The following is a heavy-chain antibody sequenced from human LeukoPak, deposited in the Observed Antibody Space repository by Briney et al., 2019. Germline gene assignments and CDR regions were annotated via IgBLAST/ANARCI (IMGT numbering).Heavy chain of an antibody. Sequence: KASETLSLTCTVSGGSISSSSYYWGWIRQPPGKGLEWIGSIHYSGSTYYNPSLKSRVTISVDTSKNQFSLKLSSVTAADTAVYYCARQPLGSGWTGAFDIWGQGTMVTVSS. V-gene: IGHV4-39*01. CDR3: ARQPLGSGWTGAFDI. D-gene: IGHD6-19*01. CDR2: IHYSGST. J-gene: IGHJ3*02. CDR1: GGSISSSSYY.